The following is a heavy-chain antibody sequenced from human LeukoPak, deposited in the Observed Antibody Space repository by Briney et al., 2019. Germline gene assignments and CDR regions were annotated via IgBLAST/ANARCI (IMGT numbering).Heavy chain of an antibody. J-gene: IGHJ4*02. V-gene: IGHV1-46*01. D-gene: IGHD3-9*01. CDR2: INPSGGST. Sequence: ASVKVSCKASGYTFTSCYMHWVRQAPGQGLEWMGIINPSGGSTSYAQKFQGRVTMTRDMSTSTVYMELSSLRSEDTAVYYCARDGRDILTGYYTTAGDDWGQGTLVTVSS. CDR1: GYTFTSCY. CDR3: ARDGRDILTGYYTTAGDD.